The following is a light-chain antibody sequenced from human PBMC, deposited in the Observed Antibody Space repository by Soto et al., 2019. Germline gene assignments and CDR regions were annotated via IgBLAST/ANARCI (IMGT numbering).Light chain of an antibody. CDR2: GAS. Sequence: MTQSPSTLSASVGDRVTITCRASRSVSSNLAWYQQKPGQAPRLLIYGASARATGIPARFSGSGSGTEFTLTISSLQSEDFAVYYCQQYNNWPPWTFGQGTKVDIK. V-gene: IGKV3-15*01. CDR3: QQYNNWPPWT. CDR1: RSVSSN. J-gene: IGKJ1*01.